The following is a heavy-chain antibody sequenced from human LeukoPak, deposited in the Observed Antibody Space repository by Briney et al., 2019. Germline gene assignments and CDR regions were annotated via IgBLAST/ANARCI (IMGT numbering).Heavy chain of an antibody. CDR1: GYTFTGYY. CDR3: ARVVTPRYCSSTGCYWKGWFDP. D-gene: IGHD2-2*01. V-gene: IGHV1-69*13. Sequence: SVKVSCKASGYTFTGYYMHWVRQAPGQGLEWMGGIIASFGTANYAQKFQGRVTISADESSGTAYMELSSLRSEDTAVYYCARVVTPRYCSSTGCYWKGWFDPWGQGTLVTVSS. CDR2: IIASFGTA. J-gene: IGHJ5*02.